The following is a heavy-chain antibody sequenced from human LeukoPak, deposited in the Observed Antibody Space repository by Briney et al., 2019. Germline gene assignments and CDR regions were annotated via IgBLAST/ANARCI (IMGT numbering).Heavy chain of an antibody. J-gene: IGHJ4*02. Sequence: SETLSLTCAVYGGSFSGYYWSWIRQPPGKGLEWIGEINLSGSTNYNPSLKSRVTISVDTSKNQFSLKLSSVTAADTAVYYCARHSYGDYEQCFDYWGQGTLVTVSS. CDR3: ARHSYGDYEQCFDY. CDR2: INLSGST. D-gene: IGHD4-17*01. CDR1: GGSFSGYY. V-gene: IGHV4-34*01.